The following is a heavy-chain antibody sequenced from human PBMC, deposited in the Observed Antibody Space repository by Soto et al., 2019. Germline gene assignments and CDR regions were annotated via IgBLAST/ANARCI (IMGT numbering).Heavy chain of an antibody. CDR1: GYSFTSYW. J-gene: IGHJ6*02. Sequence: PGESLKISCKGSGYSFTSYWISWVRQMPVKGQEWMGRIDPSDSYTNYSPSFQGRVTISADKSISTAYLQWSSLKASDTAMYYCARDRYCSSTSCYISYGMDVWGQGTTVTVSS. D-gene: IGHD2-2*01. CDR2: IDPSDSYT. CDR3: ARDRYCSSTSCYISYGMDV. V-gene: IGHV5-10-1*01.